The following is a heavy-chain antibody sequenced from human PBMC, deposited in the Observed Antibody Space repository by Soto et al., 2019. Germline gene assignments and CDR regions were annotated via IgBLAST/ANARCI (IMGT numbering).Heavy chain of an antibody. D-gene: IGHD3-22*01. Sequence: EVQLVESGGGLVKPGGSLRLSCAASGFTFSTYRMNWVRQAPGKGLEWVSSISDSSTYISYADSVRGRFTISRDNTKNSLYLQMNSLRADDTAVYYCARQGPYYDSSGYPCPFDYWGPGTLVTVSS. V-gene: IGHV3-21*01. CDR3: ARQGPYYDSSGYPCPFDY. J-gene: IGHJ4*02. CDR1: GFTFSTYR. CDR2: ISDSSTYI.